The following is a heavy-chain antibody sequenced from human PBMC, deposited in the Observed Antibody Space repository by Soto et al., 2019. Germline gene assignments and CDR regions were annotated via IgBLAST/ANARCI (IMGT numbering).Heavy chain of an antibody. V-gene: IGHV4-39*01. CDR2: IYYSGST. Sequence: SETLSLTCTVSGGSISSSSYYWGWIRQPPGKGLEWIGSIYYSGSTYYNPSLKSRVTISVDTSKNQFSLKLSSVTAADTAVYYCARHNAAFNYDFWSGYDDYGMDVWGQGTTLTVSS. CDR1: GGSISSSSYY. J-gene: IGHJ6*02. D-gene: IGHD3-3*01. CDR3: ARHNAAFNYDFWSGYDDYGMDV.